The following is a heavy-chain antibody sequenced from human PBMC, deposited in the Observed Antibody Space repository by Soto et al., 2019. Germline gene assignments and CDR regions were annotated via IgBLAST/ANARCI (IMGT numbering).Heavy chain of an antibody. J-gene: IGHJ4*02. CDR3: AREVQRMVGATNLDY. Sequence: EVQLVESGGGLVQPGGSLRLSCAASGFTFSSYAMHWVRQAPGKGLEYVSAMSSNGDSTYYADSVKGRFTISRDNSKNTLYLHMGSLRAEDMAVYFCAREVQRMVGATNLDYWGQGALVTVSS. CDR2: MSSNGDST. D-gene: IGHD1-26*01. CDR1: GFTFSSYA. V-gene: IGHV3-64*07.